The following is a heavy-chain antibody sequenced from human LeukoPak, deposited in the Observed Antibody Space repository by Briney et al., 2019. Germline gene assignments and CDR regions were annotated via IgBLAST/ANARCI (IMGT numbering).Heavy chain of an antibody. Sequence: SETLSLTCAVSGGSISISNWWSWVRQPPGKGLEWIGEIYHSGSTNYNPSLKSRVTISVDKSKNQFSLKLSSVTAADTAVYYCASRRDDSARNLDYWGLGTLVTVSS. CDR1: GGSISISNW. CDR2: IYHSGST. CDR3: ASRRDDSARNLDY. J-gene: IGHJ4*02. V-gene: IGHV4-4*02. D-gene: IGHD2-21*01.